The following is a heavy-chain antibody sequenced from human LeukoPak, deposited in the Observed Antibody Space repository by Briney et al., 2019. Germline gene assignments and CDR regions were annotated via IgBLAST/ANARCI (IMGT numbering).Heavy chain of an antibody. Sequence: GASVKVSCKASGGTFSSYAISWVRQAPGQGLEWMGIINPSGGSTSYAQKFHGKVTLTTDTSTDTAYMEFSSLRSEDTAVYYCARGVRNDGALTGYSNYWGQGTLVSVSS. V-gene: IGHV1-46*01. CDR2: INPSGGST. J-gene: IGHJ4*02. CDR3: ARGVRNDGALTGYSNY. D-gene: IGHD3-9*01. CDR1: GGTFSSYA.